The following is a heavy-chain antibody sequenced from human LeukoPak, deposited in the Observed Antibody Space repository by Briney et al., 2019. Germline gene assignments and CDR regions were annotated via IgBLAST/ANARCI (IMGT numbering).Heavy chain of an antibody. V-gene: IGHV3-23*01. Sequence: PGGSLRLSCAASGFTFSSYTMSWVRQAPGKGLEWVSTITTSDGNTYYADSVKGRFTVSRDNSKNTLFLQMNSLRAEDTAVYYWGKGGGLWVTCQWGDSWGRGTLVTVSS. CDR3: GKGGGLWVTCQWGDS. J-gene: IGHJ4*02. CDR2: ITTSDGNT. CDR1: GFTFSSYT. D-gene: IGHD3-16*01.